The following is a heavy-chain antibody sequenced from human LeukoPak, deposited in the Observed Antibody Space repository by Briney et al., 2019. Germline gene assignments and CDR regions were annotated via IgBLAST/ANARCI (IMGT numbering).Heavy chain of an antibody. CDR2: IWYDGSNK. D-gene: IGHD3-22*01. V-gene: IGHV3-33*01. J-gene: IGHJ4*02. Sequence: PGGSLRLSCAASGFTFSSYGMHWVRQAPGKGLEGVAVIWYDGSNKYYADSVKGRFTISRDNSKNTLYLQMNSLRAEDTAVYYCARELPPVVTYYFDYWGQGTLVTVSS. CDR1: GFTFSSYG. CDR3: ARELPPVVTYYFDY.